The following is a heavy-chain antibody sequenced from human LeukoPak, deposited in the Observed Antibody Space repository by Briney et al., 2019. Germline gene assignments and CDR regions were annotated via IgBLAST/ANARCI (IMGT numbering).Heavy chain of an antibody. D-gene: IGHD6-19*01. CDR1: GGTFSSYA. CDR2: IIPIFGTA. Sequence: GASVKVSCKASGGTFSSYAISWVRQAPGQGLEWMGGIIPIFGTANYAQKFQGRVTITADESTSTAYMELSSLRFEDTAVYYCARGTRYSSGWYAGYWGQGTLVTVSS. CDR3: ARGTRYSSGWYAGY. J-gene: IGHJ4*02. V-gene: IGHV1-69*13.